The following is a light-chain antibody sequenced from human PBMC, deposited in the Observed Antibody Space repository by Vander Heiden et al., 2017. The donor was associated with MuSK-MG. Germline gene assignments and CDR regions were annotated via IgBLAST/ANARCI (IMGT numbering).Light chain of an antibody. CDR1: QSVLYSSNNKNY. Sequence: IVMTQSPDSLAVSLGERATINCKSSQSVLYSSNNKNYLAWYQQKPGHPPKLFFIWASTRESGVPDRFSGSGSGTDFTLTISSLQAEDVAVYYCQQEDSTPNTFGQGTMLEIK. J-gene: IGKJ2*01. CDR3: QQEDSTPNT. V-gene: IGKV4-1*01. CDR2: WAS.